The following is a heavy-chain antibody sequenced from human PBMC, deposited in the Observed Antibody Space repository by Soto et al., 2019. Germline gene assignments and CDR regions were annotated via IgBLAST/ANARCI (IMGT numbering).Heavy chain of an antibody. CDR1: GFIFENFG. V-gene: IGHV3-23*01. CDR3: AKNQGVELVPLATVDWFDP. CDR2: ISGSGFKK. Sequence: GGSLRLSCAASGFIFENFGMSWVRQAPGKGLEWISSISGSGFKKYYADSVKGRFTISRDNSKSTVYLELNNLSAEDTVVYHCAKNQGVELVPLATVDWFDPWGQGSVVTVSS. J-gene: IGHJ5*02. D-gene: IGHD1-26*01.